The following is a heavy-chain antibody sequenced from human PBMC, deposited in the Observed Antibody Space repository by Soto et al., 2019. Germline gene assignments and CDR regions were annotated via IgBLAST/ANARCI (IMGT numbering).Heavy chain of an antibody. Sequence: ASVKVSCKASGYTFTSYGISWVRQAPGQGLEWMGWISAYNGNTNYAQKLQGRVTMTTDTSTSTAYMELRSLRSDDTAVYYCAKTLGYGDYAHWYFDLWGRGTLVTVSS. D-gene: IGHD4-17*01. V-gene: IGHV1-18*01. J-gene: IGHJ2*01. CDR2: ISAYNGNT. CDR3: AKTLGYGDYAHWYFDL. CDR1: GYTFTSYG.